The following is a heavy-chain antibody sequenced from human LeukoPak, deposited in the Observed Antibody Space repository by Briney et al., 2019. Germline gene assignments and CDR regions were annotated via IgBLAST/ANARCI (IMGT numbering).Heavy chain of an antibody. D-gene: IGHD3-10*01. CDR1: GGTFSSYA. CDR2: IIPIFGTA. J-gene: IGHJ6*03. V-gene: IGHV1-69*05. CDR3: ASPNPYGSGSYSRSYYYMDA. Sequence: SVKVSCKASGGTFSSYAISWVRQAPGQGLEWMGRIIPIFGTANYAQKFQGRVTITTDESTSTAYMELSSLRSEDTAVYYCASPNPYGSGSYSRSYYYMDAWGKGTTVTVSS.